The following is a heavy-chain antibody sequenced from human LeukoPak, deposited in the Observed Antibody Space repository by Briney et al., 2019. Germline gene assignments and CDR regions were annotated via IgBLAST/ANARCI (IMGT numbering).Heavy chain of an antibody. CDR1: GFTFSSYS. CDR2: ISSSSSYI. J-gene: IGHJ3*02. V-gene: IGHV3-21*01. CDR3: ARVHRRDDAFDI. Sequence: GGSLRLSCAASGFTFSSYSMNWVRQAPGKGLEWVSSISSSSSYIYYAGSVKGRFTISRDNAKNSLYLQMNSLRAEDTAVYYCARVHRRDDAFDIWGQGTMVTVSS.